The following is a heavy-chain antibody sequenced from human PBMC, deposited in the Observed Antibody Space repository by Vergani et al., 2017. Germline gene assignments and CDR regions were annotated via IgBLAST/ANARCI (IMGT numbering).Heavy chain of an antibody. D-gene: IGHD1-1*01. V-gene: IGHV4-61*02. CDR2: IYTSGST. Sequence: QVQLQESGPGLVKPSQTLSLTCTVSCGSISSGSYYWSWIRQPAGKGLEWIGRIYTSGSTNYNPSLKSRVTISVDTSKNQFSLKLSSVTAADTAVYYCARDSVTTGQYGMDVWGQGTTVTVSS. CDR1: CGSISSGSYY. J-gene: IGHJ6*02. CDR3: ARDSVTTGQYGMDV.